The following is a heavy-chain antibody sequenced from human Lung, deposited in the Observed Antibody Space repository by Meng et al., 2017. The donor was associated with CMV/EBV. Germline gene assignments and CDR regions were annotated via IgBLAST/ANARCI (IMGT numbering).Heavy chain of an antibody. CDR3: AHRRTDIVVQLGEVYFEY. CDR1: VFSLSTSGVG. V-gene: IGHV2-5*01. J-gene: IGHJ4*02. CDR2: IYWNDDK. D-gene: IGHD2-2*01. Sequence: SGPTLVTPTQTLTPSCAFSVFSLSTSGVGVVWIRQPTRKALESLALIYWNDDKRYSPSLKSRLTITKDTYKNQVVLTMTNMYPVDTATYYCAHRRTDIVVQLGEVYFEYWXQGKXVTVYS.